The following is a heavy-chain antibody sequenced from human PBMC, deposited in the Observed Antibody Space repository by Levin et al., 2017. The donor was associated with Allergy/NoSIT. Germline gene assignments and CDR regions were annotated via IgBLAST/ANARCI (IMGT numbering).Heavy chain of an antibody. CDR3: ARESSGGRTYYDFWSGYSSYYFDY. D-gene: IGHD3-3*01. Sequence: GGSLRLSCAASGFTFSSYWMHWVRQAPGKGLVWVSRINSDGSSTSYADSVKGRFTISRDNAKNTLYLQMNSLRAEDTAVYYCARESSGGRTYYDFWSGYSSYYFDYWGQGTLVTVSS. CDR1: GFTFSSYW. CDR2: INSDGSST. J-gene: IGHJ4*02. V-gene: IGHV3-74*01.